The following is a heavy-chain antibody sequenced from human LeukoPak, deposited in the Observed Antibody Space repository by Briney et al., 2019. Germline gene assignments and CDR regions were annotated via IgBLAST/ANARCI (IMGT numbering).Heavy chain of an antibody. Sequence: SQTLSLTCAISGDSVSSNIAAWNWIRQSPSRGLQWLGRTYYRSKSKWHYEDAVSVKGRIIINADTSKNQFSLQLSSVTPEDTAVYYCARDGGSWFLDYWGPGTLVTVSS. J-gene: IGHJ4*02. CDR3: ARDGGSWFLDY. V-gene: IGHV6-1*01. CDR1: GDSVSSNIAA. D-gene: IGHD2-15*01. CDR2: TYYRSKSKWHY.